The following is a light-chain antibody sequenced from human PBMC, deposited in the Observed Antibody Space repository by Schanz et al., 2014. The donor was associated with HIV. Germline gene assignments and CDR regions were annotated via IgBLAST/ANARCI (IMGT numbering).Light chain of an antibody. Sequence: QSVLTQPPSVSAAPGQKVTISCSGSTSNIGDNYVSWYQQFPGTAPKLLFYDNGRRASGIPDRFSASKSGTSASLDITGLQTGDEADYYCGAWDSSLSGGLFGGGTKLTVL. V-gene: IGLV1-51*01. CDR3: GAWDSSLSGGL. CDR2: DNG. CDR1: TSNIGDNY. J-gene: IGLJ2*01.